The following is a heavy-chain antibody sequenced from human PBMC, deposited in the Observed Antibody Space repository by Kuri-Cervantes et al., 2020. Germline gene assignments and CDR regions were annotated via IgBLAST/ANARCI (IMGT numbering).Heavy chain of an antibody. V-gene: IGHV1-69*05. Sequence: SVKVSCKTSGSTFTIYYIHWVRQAPGQGLEWMGGIIPIFGTANYAQKFQGRVTITTDESTSTAYMELSSLRSEDTAVYYCARGTYGDYWDPAYYYMDVWGKGTTVTVSS. D-gene: IGHD4-17*01. J-gene: IGHJ6*03. CDR3: ARGTYGDYWDPAYYYMDV. CDR2: IIPIFGTA. CDR1: GSTFTIYY.